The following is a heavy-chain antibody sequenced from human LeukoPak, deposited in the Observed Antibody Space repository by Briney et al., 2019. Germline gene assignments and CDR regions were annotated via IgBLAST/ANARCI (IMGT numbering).Heavy chain of an antibody. J-gene: IGHJ6*03. CDR2: ISSSGSTI. CDR1: GFTFSDYY. D-gene: IGHD3-10*01. V-gene: IGHV3-11*01. Sequence: GGSLRLSCAASGFTFSDYYMSWIRQAPGKGLEWVSYISSSGSTIYYADSAKGRFTISRDNAKNSLYLQMNSLRAEDTAVYYCARDFYGSGSYYPYYYYYYMDVWGKGTTVTISS. CDR3: ARDFYGSGSYYPYYYYYYMDV.